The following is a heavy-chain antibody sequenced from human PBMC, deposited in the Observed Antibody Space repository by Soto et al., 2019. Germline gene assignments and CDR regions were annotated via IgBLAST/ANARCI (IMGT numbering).Heavy chain of an antibody. CDR3: ASPLRIAALSSYYYGMDV. Sequence: QVQLVQSGAEVKKPGSSVKVSCKASGGTFSSYAISWVRQAPGQGLEWMGGIIPIFGTANYAQKFQGRVTIPADESTSTAYMELSSLRSEDTAVYYCASPLRIAALSSYYYGMDVWGQGTTVTVSS. CDR1: GGTFSSYA. J-gene: IGHJ6*02. V-gene: IGHV1-69*01. D-gene: IGHD6-13*01. CDR2: IIPIFGTA.